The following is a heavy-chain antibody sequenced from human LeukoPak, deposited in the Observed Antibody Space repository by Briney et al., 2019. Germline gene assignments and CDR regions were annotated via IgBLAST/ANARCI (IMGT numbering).Heavy chain of an antibody. CDR3: ARGVVVNGYFDY. Sequence: PGGSLRLSCAASGFTFSSYNMNWVRQAPGKGLGWVSSISSSSSYIYYADSVKGRFTISRDNAKNSLYLQMNSLRAEDTAVYYCARGVVVNGYFDYWGQGTLVTVSS. D-gene: IGHD2-15*01. J-gene: IGHJ4*02. CDR2: ISSSSSYI. V-gene: IGHV3-21*01. CDR1: GFTFSSYN.